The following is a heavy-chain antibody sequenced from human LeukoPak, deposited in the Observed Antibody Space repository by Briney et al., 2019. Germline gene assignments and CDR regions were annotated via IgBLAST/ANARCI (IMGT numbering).Heavy chain of an antibody. CDR2: INHSGST. CDR3: ARERGYIVVVLAAIPATKNYYFDY. CDR1: GGSFSGYY. V-gene: IGHV4-34*01. D-gene: IGHD2-2*02. J-gene: IGHJ4*02. Sequence: PSETLSLTCAVYGGSFSGYYWSWIRQPPGKGLEWIGEINHSGSTNYNPSLKSRVTISVDTSKNQFSLKLSSVTAADTAVYYCARERGYIVVVLAAIPATKNYYFDYWGQGTLVTVSS.